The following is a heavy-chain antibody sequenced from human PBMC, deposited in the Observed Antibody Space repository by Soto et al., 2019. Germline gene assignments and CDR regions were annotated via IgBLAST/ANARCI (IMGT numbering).Heavy chain of an antibody. V-gene: IGHV1-3*01. J-gene: IGHJ6*02. Sequence: ASVKVSCKASGYTFTSCAMHWVRQAPGQRLEWMGWVNAGNGNTKYSQKFQGRVTITRDTSASTAYMELSSLRSEDTAVYYCGSNHLGTTPYGMGVWGQGTPVTVSS. D-gene: IGHD1-7*01. CDR3: GSNHLGTTPYGMGV. CDR1: GYTFTSCA. CDR2: VNAGNGNT.